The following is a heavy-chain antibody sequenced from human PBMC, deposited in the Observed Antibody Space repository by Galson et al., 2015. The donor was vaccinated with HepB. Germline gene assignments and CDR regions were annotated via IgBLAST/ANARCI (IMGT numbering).Heavy chain of an antibody. Sequence: QSGAEVKKPGEFLKISCKGSGYRSTNYWMGWVRQKPGKGLEWVGLIYPGDSDTRYSPSFQGQVTISADKSINTAYLLWSILKASDTAMYYCARFHPSPGYGSALDAFDLWGQGTMVTVSS. CDR2: IYPGDSDT. CDR1: GYRSTNYW. J-gene: IGHJ3*01. CDR3: ARFHPSPGYGSALDAFDL. D-gene: IGHD3-10*01. V-gene: IGHV5-51*01.